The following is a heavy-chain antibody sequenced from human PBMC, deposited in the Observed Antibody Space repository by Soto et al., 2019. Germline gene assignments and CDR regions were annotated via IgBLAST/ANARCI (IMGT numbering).Heavy chain of an antibody. V-gene: IGHV1-45*02. D-gene: IGHD5-12*01. CDR3: ASWSVEMATIKAFDI. CDR2: ITPFNGNT. CDR1: GYTFTYRY. J-gene: IGHJ3*02. Sequence: QMQLVQSGAEVKKTGSSVKVSCKASGYTFTYRYLHWVRQAPGQALEWMGWITPFNGNTNYAQKFQDRVTITRDRSMSTAYMELSSLRSEDTAMYYCASWSVEMATIKAFDIWGQGTMVTVSS.